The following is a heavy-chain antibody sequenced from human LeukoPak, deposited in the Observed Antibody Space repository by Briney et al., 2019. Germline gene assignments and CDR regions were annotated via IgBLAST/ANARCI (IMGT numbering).Heavy chain of an antibody. CDR2: IKQDGSEK. V-gene: IGHV3-7*01. CDR3: AREADDSSGWYNWFDP. D-gene: IGHD3-22*01. J-gene: IGHJ5*02. CDR1: GFTFSNYW. Sequence: PGGSLRLSCAASGFTFSNYWMSWVRRAPGKGREWVANIKQDGSEKNYVDSVKGRFTISRDNAKNSLYLQMNSLRAEDTAVYYCAREADDSSGWYNWFDPWGQGTLVTVSS.